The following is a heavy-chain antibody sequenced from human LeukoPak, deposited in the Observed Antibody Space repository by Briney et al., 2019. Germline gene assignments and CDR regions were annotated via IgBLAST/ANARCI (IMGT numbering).Heavy chain of an antibody. CDR2: LDYSGST. Sequence: SETLSLTCTVSGGYISSSSYYWGWIRQPPGKGLEWIVSLDYSGSTYYNPSLKSRVTISVDTSKNKFSLKLNSVTAADTAVYYCARVASTGYSSFETIAKTDKWFDPWGQGPLVTVSS. CDR1: GGYISSSSYY. J-gene: IGHJ5*02. CDR3: ARVASTGYSSFETIAKTDKWFDP. V-gene: IGHV4-39*01. D-gene: IGHD6-19*01.